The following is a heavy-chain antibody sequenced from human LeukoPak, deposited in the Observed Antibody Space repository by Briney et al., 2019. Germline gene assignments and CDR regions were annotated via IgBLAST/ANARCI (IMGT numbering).Heavy chain of an antibody. J-gene: IGHJ4*02. CDR2: ISAGGDLT. CDR3: AKEPKTYYDFWSGYRGGY. V-gene: IGHV3-23*01. Sequence: GGSLRLSCAASGFTFSSYGMSWVRQAPGKGVEWVSAISAGGDLTNYADSVKGRFTISRDNSKNTLYLQMNSLRAEDTAVYYCAKEPKTYYDFWSGYRGGYWGQGTLVTVSS. CDR1: GFTFSSYG. D-gene: IGHD3-3*01.